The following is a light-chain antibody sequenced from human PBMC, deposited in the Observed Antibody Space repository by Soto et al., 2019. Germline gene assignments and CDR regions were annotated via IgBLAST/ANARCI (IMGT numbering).Light chain of an antibody. CDR3: GSWDSTLSAYV. CDR1: RSSIGGTS. CDR2: DDN. J-gene: IGLJ1*01. Sequence: SVGRLPRTVSASLGQKVDISCYESRSSIGGTSVSWYQQLPRTDPKLLSYDDNKRPSGIPDRFSGSKSGTSATLGITGFQTGDEADYYCGSWDSTLSAYVCGTGTKVTVL. V-gene: IGLV1-51*01.